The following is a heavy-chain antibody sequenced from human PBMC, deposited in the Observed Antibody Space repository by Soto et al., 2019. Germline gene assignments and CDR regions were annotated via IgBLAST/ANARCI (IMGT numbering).Heavy chain of an antibody. CDR3: AIAKPLVVVAATNAGSYYYGMDV. Sequence: ASVKVSCKASGGTFSSYAISWVRQAPGQGLEWMGGIIPIFGTANYAQKFQGRVTITADESTSTAYMELSSLRSEDTAVYYCAIAKPLVVVAATNAGSYYYGMDVWGQGTTVTV. CDR1: GGTFSSYA. J-gene: IGHJ6*02. V-gene: IGHV1-69*13. CDR2: IIPIFGTA. D-gene: IGHD2-15*01.